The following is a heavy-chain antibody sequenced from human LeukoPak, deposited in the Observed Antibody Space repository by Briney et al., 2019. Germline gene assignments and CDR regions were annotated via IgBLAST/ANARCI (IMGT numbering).Heavy chain of an antibody. D-gene: IGHD3-22*01. CDR1: GGSISNYY. Sequence: PSETLSLTCTVSGGSISNYYWGWIRQPPGKGLEWIGSIYYSGSTYYNPSLKSRVTISVDTSKNQFSLKLSSVTAADTAVYYCASKSSGHFDYWGQGTLVTVSS. V-gene: IGHV4-39*01. CDR2: IYYSGST. J-gene: IGHJ4*02. CDR3: ASKSSGHFDY.